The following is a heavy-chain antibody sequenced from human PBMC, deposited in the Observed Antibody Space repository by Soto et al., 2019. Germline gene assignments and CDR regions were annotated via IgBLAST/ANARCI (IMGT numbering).Heavy chain of an antibody. CDR2: INHSGST. CDR1: GDSISSGYYY. D-gene: IGHD5-12*01. V-gene: IGHV4-39*07. Sequence: SETLSLTCPVAGDSISSGYYYWSWIRQPPGKGLEWIGYINHSGSTNYSPSLKSRVTISVDTSKNQFSLKLSSVTAADTAVYYCARRLRWLQYPHAFDIWGQGTMVTVSS. CDR3: ARRLRWLQYPHAFDI. J-gene: IGHJ3*02.